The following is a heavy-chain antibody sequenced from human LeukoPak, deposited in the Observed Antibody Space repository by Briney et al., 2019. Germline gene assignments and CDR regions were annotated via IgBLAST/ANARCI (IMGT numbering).Heavy chain of an antibody. CDR3: ARGFRWGADYYYYMDV. CDR2: IYYSGST. CDR1: GGSISSYY. J-gene: IGHJ6*03. V-gene: IGHV4-59*12. D-gene: IGHD3-16*01. Sequence: SETLSLTCTVSGGSISSYYWSWIRQPPGKGLEWIGNIYYSGSTNYNPSLKSRVTISVDKSKNQFSLKLSSVTAADTAVYYCARGFRWGADYYYYMDVWGKGTTVTVSS.